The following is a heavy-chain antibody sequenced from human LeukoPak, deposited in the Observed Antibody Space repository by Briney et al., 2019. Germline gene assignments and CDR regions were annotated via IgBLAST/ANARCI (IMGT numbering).Heavy chain of an antibody. Sequence: GESLKISCKGSGYSFTSYWIGWVRQMPGKGLEWMGIIYPGDSDTRYSPSFQGQVTISADKSISTAYLQWSSLKASDTAMYYCARQYDSSGYYFPHWGQGTLVTVSS. CDR3: ARQYDSSGYYFPH. D-gene: IGHD3-22*01. CDR2: IYPGDSDT. CDR1: GYSFTSYW. V-gene: IGHV5-51*01. J-gene: IGHJ4*02.